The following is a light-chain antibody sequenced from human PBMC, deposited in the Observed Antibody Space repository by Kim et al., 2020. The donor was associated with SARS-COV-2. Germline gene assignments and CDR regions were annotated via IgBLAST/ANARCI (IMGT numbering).Light chain of an antibody. CDR1: QSVSSN. Sequence: PGERATLACRASQSVSSNLAWYQQKPGQAPRLLIYGASTRATGIPARFSGSGSGTEFTLTISSLQSEDFAVYYCQQYNNWPPSITFGQGTRLEIK. CDR3: QQYNNWPPSIT. CDR2: GAS. V-gene: IGKV3-15*01. J-gene: IGKJ5*01.